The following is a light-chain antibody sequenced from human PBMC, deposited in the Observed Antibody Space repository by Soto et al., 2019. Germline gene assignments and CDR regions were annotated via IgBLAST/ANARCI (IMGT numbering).Light chain of an antibody. V-gene: IGLV2-23*01. CDR3: CSYGRSVV. CDR2: EAS. J-gene: IGLJ2*01. Sequence: QSVLTQPASVSGSPGQSITISCTGISNDVGTYNLVSWYQHHPGKAPKLIIYEASKRPSGVPNRFSGSKSGNTASLTISGLHAEDEADYYCCSYGRSVVFSGGTKVTVL. CDR1: SNDVGTYNL.